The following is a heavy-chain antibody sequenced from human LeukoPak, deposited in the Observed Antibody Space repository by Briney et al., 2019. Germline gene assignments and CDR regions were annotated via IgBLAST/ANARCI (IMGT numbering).Heavy chain of an antibody. CDR2: IAYDRSQK. V-gene: IGHV3-30*18. CDR1: GFNFNNFA. CDR3: AKGVEMGLGGGYYFDH. J-gene: IGHJ4*02. D-gene: IGHD3-16*01. Sequence: GGSLRLSCAASGFNFNNFAMNWVRQGPGKGLEWVAFIAYDRSQKYYADSVKGRFTFSRDNSKNTLDLQMNSLRTEDTAVYYCAKGVEMGLGGGYYFDHWGQGTPVTVSS.